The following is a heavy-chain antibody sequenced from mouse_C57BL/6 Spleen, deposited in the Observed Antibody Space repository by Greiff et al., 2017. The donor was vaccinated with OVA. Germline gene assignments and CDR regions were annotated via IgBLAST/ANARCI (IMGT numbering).Heavy chain of an antibody. Sequence: VQLQQPGAELVKPGASVKLSCKASGYTFTSYWMQWVKQRPGQGLEWIGEIDPSDSYTNYNQKFKGKATLTVDTSSSTAYMQLSSLTSEDSAVYYCATLSTMVTRGVAYWGQGTLVTVSA. V-gene: IGHV1-50*01. CDR3: ATLSTMVTRGVAY. J-gene: IGHJ3*01. CDR2: IDPSDSYT. D-gene: IGHD2-2*01. CDR1: GYTFTSYW.